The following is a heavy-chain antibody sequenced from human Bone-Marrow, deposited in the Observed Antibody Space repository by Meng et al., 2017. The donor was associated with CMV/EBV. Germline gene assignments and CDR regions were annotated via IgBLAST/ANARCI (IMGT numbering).Heavy chain of an antibody. Sequence: GESLKISCAASGFTFSSYGMHWVRQAPGKGLEWVAFIRYDGSNKYYADSVKGRFTISRDNSKNTLYLQMNSLRAEDTAVYYCAREVVLSGWGQGTLVTVSS. V-gene: IGHV3-30*02. D-gene: IGHD2-8*02. J-gene: IGHJ4*02. CDR3: AREVVLSG. CDR1: GFTFSSYG. CDR2: IRYDGSNK.